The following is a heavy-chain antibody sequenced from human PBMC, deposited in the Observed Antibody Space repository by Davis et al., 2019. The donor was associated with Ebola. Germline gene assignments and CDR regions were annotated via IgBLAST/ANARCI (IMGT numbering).Heavy chain of an antibody. J-gene: IGHJ4*02. CDR2: IRYDGSKK. Sequence: PGGSLRLSCAASEFTFSSYEMNWVRQAPGKGLEWVTFIRYDGSKKYYADSVKGRFTISRDNSKNTLYLQMNSLTAEDTAVYYCAKDFEILSWAYGTDYWGQGTLVTVSS. V-gene: IGHV3-30*02. CDR1: EFTFSSYE. CDR3: AKDFEILSWAYGTDY. D-gene: IGHD1-14*01.